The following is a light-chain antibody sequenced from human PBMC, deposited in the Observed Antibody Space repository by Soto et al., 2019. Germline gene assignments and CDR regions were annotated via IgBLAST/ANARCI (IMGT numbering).Light chain of an antibody. CDR1: QSVGSDY. CDR3: QQYHSWPPT. V-gene: IGKV3-20*01. CDR2: GAS. J-gene: IGKJ1*01. Sequence: EIVLTQSPGTLSLSPGERATPSCRASQSVGSDYLAWYQQKPGQAPRILIFGASGRATGIPDRFSGSGSGTEFTLTISSLQSEDFAVYYCQQYHSWPPTFGQGTKVDIK.